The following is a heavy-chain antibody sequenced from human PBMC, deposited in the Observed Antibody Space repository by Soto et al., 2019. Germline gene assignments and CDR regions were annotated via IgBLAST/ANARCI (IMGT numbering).Heavy chain of an antibody. V-gene: IGHV4-4*07. CDR1: GASISGFY. CDR2: IYATGTT. J-gene: IGHJ5*02. Sequence: SETLSLTCTVSGASISGFYWSWIRKSAGKGLEWIGRIYATGTTDYNPSLKSRVMMSVDTSKKQFSMKLRSVTAADTAVYYCVRDGTKTLRDWFDPWGQAISVTVSS. CDR3: VRDGTKTLRDWFDP. D-gene: IGHD1-1*01.